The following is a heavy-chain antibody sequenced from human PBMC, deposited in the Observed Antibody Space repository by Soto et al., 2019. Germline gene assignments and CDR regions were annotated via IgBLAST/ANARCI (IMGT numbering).Heavy chain of an antibody. CDR3: ARQGDMAATPADAFDI. Sequence: GESLKISCKGSGYSFTNYWITWVRQMPGKGLEWLGRVDPTDSYSNYSPSFQGHVTISADKSITTAYLQWSSLEASDSAMYYCARQGDMAATPADAFDIWGQGTMVTVSS. D-gene: IGHD3-16*01. CDR1: GYSFTNYW. CDR2: VDPTDSYS. V-gene: IGHV5-10-1*01. J-gene: IGHJ3*02.